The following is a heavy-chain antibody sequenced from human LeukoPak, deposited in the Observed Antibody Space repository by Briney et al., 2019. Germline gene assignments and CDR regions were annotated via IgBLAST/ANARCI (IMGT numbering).Heavy chain of an antibody. J-gene: IGHJ4*02. CDR1: GFTLRSYT. V-gene: IGHV3-21*04. CDR3: ARGYSSGWYYFDY. Sequence: GGSLRLSCAASGFTLRSYTMNWVRQAPGKGLEWVSSIGISSNKIYYADSVKGRFIISRDNAKNSLYLQMNSLRAEDTAVYYCARGYSSGWYYFDYWGQGTLVTVSS. CDR2: IGISSNKI. D-gene: IGHD6-19*01.